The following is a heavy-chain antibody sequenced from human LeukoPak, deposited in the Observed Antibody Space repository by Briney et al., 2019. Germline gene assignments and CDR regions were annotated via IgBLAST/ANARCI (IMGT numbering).Heavy chain of an antibody. J-gene: IGHJ6*02. CDR2: INPSGGST. V-gene: IGHV1-46*01. Sequence: ASVKVSCKAPGYTFTSYYMHWVRQAPGQGLEWTGIINPSGGSTSYAQKLQGRVTMTRDTSTSTVYMELSSLRSEDTAVYYCARDGSYGMDVWGQGTTVTVSS. D-gene: IGHD3-10*01. CDR1: GYTFTSYY. CDR3: ARDGSYGMDV.